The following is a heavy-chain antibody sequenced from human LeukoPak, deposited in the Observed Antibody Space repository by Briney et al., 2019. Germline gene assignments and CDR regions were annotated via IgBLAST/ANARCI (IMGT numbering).Heavy chain of an antibody. J-gene: IGHJ4*02. D-gene: IGHD6-19*01. CDR1: GFTFSNAW. CDR2: IKSKTDGGTT. CDR3: TTEGIAVAGIDY. V-gene: IGHV3-15*01. Sequence: PGGSLRLSCAASGFTFSNAWMSWVRQAPGKGLEWVGRIKSKTDGGTTDYAAPVEGRFTISRDDSKNTLYLQMNSLKTEDTAVCYCTTEGIAVAGIDYWGQGTLVTVSS.